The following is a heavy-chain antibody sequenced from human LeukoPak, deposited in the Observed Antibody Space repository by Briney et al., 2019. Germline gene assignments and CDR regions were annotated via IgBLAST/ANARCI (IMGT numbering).Heavy chain of an antibody. CDR3: AREVGDAAEYFQY. V-gene: IGHV1-2*02. J-gene: IGHJ1*01. Sequence: ASVKVSCKASGYTFTGYYMHWVRQAPGQGLEWMGWINPNSGGTNYAQKFQGRVTMTRDTSISTAYMELSRLRSDDTAVYYCAREVGDAAEYFQYWGQGTLVTVSS. CDR1: GYTFTGYY. D-gene: IGHD2-21*02. CDR2: INPNSGGT.